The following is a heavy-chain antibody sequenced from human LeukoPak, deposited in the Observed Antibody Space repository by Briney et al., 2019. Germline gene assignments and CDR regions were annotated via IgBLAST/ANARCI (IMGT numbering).Heavy chain of an antibody. CDR2: IDNSRSP. D-gene: IGHD1-26*01. V-gene: IGHV4-59*08. J-gene: IGHJ6*02. Sequence: PSETLSLPCTVSVGSTSSYYWRWLRHPPGRGREWVEYIDNSRSPNYNPSLKSRGTISGDTSKNQFSLKLNSVTAADTAVYYRARHEVGWEVGGAKYYYGMDVWGQGTTVTVSS. CDR1: VGSTSSYY. CDR3: ARHEVGWEVGGAKYYYGMDV.